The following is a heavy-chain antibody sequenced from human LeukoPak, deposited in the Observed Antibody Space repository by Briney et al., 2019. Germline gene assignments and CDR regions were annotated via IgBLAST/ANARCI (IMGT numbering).Heavy chain of an antibody. Sequence: GGSLRLSCAVSGFTFSNYGMNWVRQAPGKGLEWVSSISSSSSYIYYADSVKGRFTISRDNAKSSLYLQMNSLRAEDTAVYYCARDTSGLDNWGQGTLVTVSS. D-gene: IGHD6-25*01. V-gene: IGHV3-21*04. J-gene: IGHJ4*02. CDR1: GFTFSNYG. CDR2: ISSSSSYI. CDR3: ARDTSGLDN.